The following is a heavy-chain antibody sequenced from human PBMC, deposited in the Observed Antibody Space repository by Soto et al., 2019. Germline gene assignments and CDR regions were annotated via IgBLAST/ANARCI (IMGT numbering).Heavy chain of an antibody. CDR2: ISYDGSNK. CDR1: GFTFSSYG. D-gene: IGHD3-3*01. V-gene: IGHV3-30*18. Sequence: QVQLVESGGGVVQPGRSLRLSCAASGFTFSSYGMHWVRQAPGKGLEWVAVISYDGSNKYYADSVKGRFTISRDNSKNTLYLQMNSLRAEDTAVYYCAKEAGITIFGVVMSRFSFGMDVWGQGTTVTVSS. J-gene: IGHJ6*02. CDR3: AKEAGITIFGVVMSRFSFGMDV.